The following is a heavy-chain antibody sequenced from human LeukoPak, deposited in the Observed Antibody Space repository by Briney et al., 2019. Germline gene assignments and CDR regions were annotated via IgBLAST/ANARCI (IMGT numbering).Heavy chain of an antibody. CDR2: ISYSGST. CDR1: GGSISSYY. D-gene: IGHD5-24*01. Sequence: PSETLSLTCTFSGGSISSYYWSWIRQPPGKGLEWIGYISYSGSTNYNPSLKSRVTISVDTSKNQFSLKLSSVTGADTAVYYCARHRDGHFYDYWGQGTLVTVSS. CDR3: ARHRDGHFYDY. V-gene: IGHV4-59*08. J-gene: IGHJ4*02.